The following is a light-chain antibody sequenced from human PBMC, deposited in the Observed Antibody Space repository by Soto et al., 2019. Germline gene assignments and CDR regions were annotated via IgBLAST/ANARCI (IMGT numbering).Light chain of an antibody. V-gene: IGKV3-20*01. CDR1: QSVSSSY. CDR3: QQFGSSPGT. CDR2: DAS. J-gene: IGKJ1*01. Sequence: PGERATLSCRASQSVSSSYLAWYQQKPGQAPRLLIYDASSRATGIPDRFSGSGSGTDFTLTISRLEPEDFAVYYCQQFGSSPGTFGQGTKVEFK.